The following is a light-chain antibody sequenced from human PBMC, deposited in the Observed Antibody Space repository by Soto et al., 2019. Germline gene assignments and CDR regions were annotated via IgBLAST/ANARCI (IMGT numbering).Light chain of an antibody. CDR3: HQYYSTPRT. CDR2: WAS. Sequence: DVVLTQSPDSLAVSLGERATINCKSSQNILYSSDNRNYLAWYQQKPGQPPKLLISWASTRESGVPDRFSGSGSRTDFTLTITGLQAEDVAVYSCHQYYSTPRTFGQGTKVEIK. CDR1: QNILYSSDNRNY. J-gene: IGKJ1*01. V-gene: IGKV4-1*01.